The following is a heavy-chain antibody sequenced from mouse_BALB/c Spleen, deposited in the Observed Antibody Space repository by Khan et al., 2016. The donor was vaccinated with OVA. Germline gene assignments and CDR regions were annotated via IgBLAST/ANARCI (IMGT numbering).Heavy chain of an antibody. CDR1: GFSLTNYG. Sequence: VMLVESGPGLAAPSQSLSITCTISGFSLTNYGVHWVRQPPGKGLEWLVVIWSGGSTTYNSALKSRLTITKDNSQSQVFLRVNSLQTDDTAIYFCARQPYYHYNCIDFWGQGTSVTVSS. J-gene: IGHJ4*01. CDR2: IWSGGST. CDR3: ARQPYYHYNCIDF. V-gene: IGHV2-6-1*01. D-gene: IGHD2-10*01.